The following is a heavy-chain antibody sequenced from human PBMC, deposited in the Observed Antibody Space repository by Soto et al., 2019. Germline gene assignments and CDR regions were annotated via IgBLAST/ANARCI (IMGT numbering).Heavy chain of an antibody. D-gene: IGHD3-9*01. CDR3: ARVGRYFDWLDY. CDR1: GFTFRSYW. J-gene: IGHJ4*02. CDR2: INSDGSST. Sequence: EVQLVESGGGLGQPGGSLRLSCAASGFTFRSYWMHWVRQAPGKVLVWVSRINSDGSSTSYADSVKGRFTISRDNAKNTLYVKMNSLRAEDTAVYYCARVGRYFDWLDYWGQGTLVTVSS. V-gene: IGHV3-74*01.